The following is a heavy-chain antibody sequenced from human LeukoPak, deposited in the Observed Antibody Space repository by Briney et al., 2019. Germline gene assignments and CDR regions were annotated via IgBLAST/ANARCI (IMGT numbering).Heavy chain of an antibody. D-gene: IGHD3-3*01. CDR2: IYYRRTT. V-gene: IGHV4-38-2*01. CDR3: ARAPLSHFGVVLNFDY. J-gene: IGHJ4*02. CDR1: GFTFSSYG. Sequence: PGGSLRLSCEASGFTFSSYGMHWIRQPPGKGLEWIGSIYYRRTTYYNPSLKSRVTISVDTSKNQFSLRLSSMTAADTAVYYCARAPLSHFGVVLNFDYWGQGTLVTVSS.